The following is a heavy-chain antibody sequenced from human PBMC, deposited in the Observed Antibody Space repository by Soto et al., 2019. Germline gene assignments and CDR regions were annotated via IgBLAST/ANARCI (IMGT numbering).Heavy chain of an antibody. V-gene: IGHV4-61*01. CDR3: ARDLGCSGGSCYSDYYYYGMDV. J-gene: IGHJ6*02. D-gene: IGHD2-15*01. CDR2: IYYSGST. CDR1: GGSVSSGSYY. Sequence: ETLSLTCTVSGGSVSSGSYYWSWIRQPPGKGLEWIGYIYYSGSTNYNPSLKSRVTISVDTSKNQFSLKLSSVTAADTAVYYCARDLGCSGGSCYSDYYYYGMDVWGQGTTVTVSS.